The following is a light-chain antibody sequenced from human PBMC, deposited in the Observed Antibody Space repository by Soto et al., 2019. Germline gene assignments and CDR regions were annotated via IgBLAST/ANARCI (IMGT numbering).Light chain of an antibody. CDR2: DAS. V-gene: IGKV1-33*01. Sequence: DVQMTQSPSSLSASVGDRVTITCQASHDISDYLNWYQYKPGEAPKLLIYDASKLEAGVPSRFSGRGSGTDFPFSISSLQPEDIATYYCQNYVKAPFTFGEGTKV. CDR1: HDISDY. CDR3: QNYVKAPFT. J-gene: IGKJ4*01.